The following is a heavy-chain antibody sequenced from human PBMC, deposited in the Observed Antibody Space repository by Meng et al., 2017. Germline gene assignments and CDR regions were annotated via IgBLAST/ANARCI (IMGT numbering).Heavy chain of an antibody. D-gene: IGHD5-12*01. V-gene: IGHV4-34*01. J-gene: IGHJ4*02. CDR1: GGSFSGYY. CDR2: INEFGST. Sequence: QVQLQQWGAGLLRPSETLSLPCAVYGGSFSGYYWNWIRQPPGKGLEWIGEINEFGSTNYSPSLKSRVTILVDTSKNQFSLKLRSVTAADTAVYYCARQRGPDFWGQGSLVTVSS. CDR3: ARQRGPDF.